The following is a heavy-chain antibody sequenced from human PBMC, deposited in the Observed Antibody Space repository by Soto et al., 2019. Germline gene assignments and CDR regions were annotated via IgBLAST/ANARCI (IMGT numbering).Heavy chain of an antibody. D-gene: IGHD6-19*01. J-gene: IGHJ4*02. Sequence: ASVKVSCKASGFTFTSSAVQWVRQARGQRLEWIGWFVVGSGNTNYAQKFQERVTITRDMSTSTAYMELSSLRSEDTAVYYCAADRSGSGIWRWGQGTLVTVSS. CDR3: AADRSGSGIWR. V-gene: IGHV1-58*01. CDR2: FVVGSGNT. CDR1: GFTFTSSA.